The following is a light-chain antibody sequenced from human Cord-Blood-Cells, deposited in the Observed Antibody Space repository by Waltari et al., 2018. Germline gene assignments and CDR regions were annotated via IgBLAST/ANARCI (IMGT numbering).Light chain of an antibody. Sequence: EIVLTQSPGTLSLSPGESATLSCRASQSVSSSYLAWYQQKPGQAPRLLIYGESSRATGIPDRFSGSRAGTDFPVTISRLGPQDFGVYDCQQYCSSPYTFGQGTKLELK. V-gene: IGKV3-20*01. CDR3: QQYCSSPYT. J-gene: IGKJ2*01. CDR1: QSVSSSY. CDR2: GES.